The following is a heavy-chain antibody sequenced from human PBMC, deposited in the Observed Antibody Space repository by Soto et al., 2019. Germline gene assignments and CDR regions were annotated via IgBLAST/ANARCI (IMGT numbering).Heavy chain of an antibody. CDR3: AHRLSCLGDADDLTRSCYLTDYYYYYMDV. Sequence: SGPTLVNPTQTLTLTCTFSGFSLSTSGVGVGWIRQPPGKALEWLALIYWDDDKRYSPPLKNRLPTTKDTSKNQVVLTMTTLDPLNTATYYCAHRLSCLGDADDLTRSCYLTDYYYYYMDVWGKGTTVTVSS. CDR1: GFSLSTSGVG. J-gene: IGHJ6*03. CDR2: IYWDDDK. V-gene: IGHV2-5*02. D-gene: IGHD2-15*01.